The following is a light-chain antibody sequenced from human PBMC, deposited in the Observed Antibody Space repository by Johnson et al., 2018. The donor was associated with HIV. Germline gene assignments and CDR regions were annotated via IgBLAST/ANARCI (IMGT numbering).Light chain of an antibody. CDR3: GTCDSSLSAGGV. J-gene: IGLJ1*01. CDR1: SSNIGNNY. Sequence: HSVLTQPPSVSAAPGQKVTISCSGSSSNIGNNYVSWYQQLPGTAPKLLIYENNKRPSGIPDRFSGSKSGTSATLGITGLQTGDEADYYCGTCDSSLSAGGVFGTGTKVTVL. CDR2: ENN. V-gene: IGLV1-51*02.